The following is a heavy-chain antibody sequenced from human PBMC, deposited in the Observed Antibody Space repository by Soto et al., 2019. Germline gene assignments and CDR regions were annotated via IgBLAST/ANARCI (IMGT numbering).Heavy chain of an antibody. CDR1: GFTFSSYD. D-gene: IGHD3-9*01. CDR2: IGTAGDT. Sequence: EVQLVESGGGLVQPVGSLRLSCAASGFTFSSYDMHWVRQATGKGLEWVSAIGTAGDTYYPGSVKGRFTISRENAKKSLYLKMNSLRAEDTAVYYCAREHYDILTGYSHYGMDVWGQGTTVTVSS. J-gene: IGHJ6*02. V-gene: IGHV3-13*01. CDR3: AREHYDILTGYSHYGMDV.